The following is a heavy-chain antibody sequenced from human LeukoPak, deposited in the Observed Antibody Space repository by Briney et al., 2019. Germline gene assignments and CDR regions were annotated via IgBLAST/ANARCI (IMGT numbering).Heavy chain of an antibody. CDR1: GFTVSSNY. V-gene: IGHV3-53*01. CDR2: IYSGGST. Sequence: GGSLRLSCAASGFTVSSNYMSWVRQAPGKGLEWVSVIYSGGSTYYADSVKGRFTISRDNSKNTLYLQMNSLRAEDTAVYYCARDVIYGSGSYNYYYGMDVWGQGTMVTVSS. D-gene: IGHD3-10*01. CDR3: ARDVIYGSGSYNYYYGMDV. J-gene: IGHJ6*02.